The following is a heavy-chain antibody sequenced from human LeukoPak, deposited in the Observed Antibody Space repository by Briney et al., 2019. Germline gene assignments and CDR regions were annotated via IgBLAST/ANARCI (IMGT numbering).Heavy chain of an antibody. V-gene: IGHV3-21*01. CDR3: ARDPMTTVTTPWYFDL. CDR2: IISVGTSI. Sequence: GGSLRLSCAASGFTFSTYTMNWVRQAPGKGLEWVSSIISVGTSIYYADSVKGRFTISRDNAKSSLYLQLNSLRAEDTAVYYCARDPMTTVTTPWYFDLWGRGTLVTVSS. CDR1: GFTFSTYT. D-gene: IGHD4-17*01. J-gene: IGHJ2*01.